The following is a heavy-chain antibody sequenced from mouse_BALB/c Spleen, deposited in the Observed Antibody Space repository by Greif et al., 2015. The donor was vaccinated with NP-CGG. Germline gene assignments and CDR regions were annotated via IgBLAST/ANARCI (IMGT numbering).Heavy chain of an antibody. V-gene: IGHV1S81*02. CDR1: GYTFTSYY. J-gene: IGHJ3*01. CDR2: INPTNGGT. Sequence: GAELVKPGASVKLSCKASGYTFTSYYMYWVKQRPGQGLEWIGEINPTNGGTNFYEKFKSKATLTVDKSSSTAYMQLCSLTSEDSAVYDCTRSGYYFWFAYWGQGTLVTVSA. D-gene: IGHD2-3*01. CDR3: TRSGYYFWFAY.